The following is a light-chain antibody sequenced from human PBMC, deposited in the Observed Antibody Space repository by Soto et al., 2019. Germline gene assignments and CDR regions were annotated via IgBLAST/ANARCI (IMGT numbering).Light chain of an antibody. J-gene: IGLJ2*01. Sequence: QSVLTQPASVSGSPGQSVTISCTATGSDLGDHRFVSWYQHHPDKAPKLIIYEVYSRSSEISIRFSGSKSGNTASLTISGLQAEDEADYYCTSYTTKNTVVFGGGTKVTVL. CDR1: GSDLGDHRF. V-gene: IGLV2-14*01. CDR3: TSYTTKNTVV. CDR2: EVY.